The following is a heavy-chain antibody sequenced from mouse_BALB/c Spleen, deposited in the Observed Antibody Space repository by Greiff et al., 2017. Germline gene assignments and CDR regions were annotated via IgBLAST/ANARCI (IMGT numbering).Heavy chain of an antibody. Sequence: VKLVESGAELAKPGASVKMSCKASGYTFTSYWMHWVKQRPGQGLEWIGYINPSTGYTEYNQKFKDKATLTADKSSSTAYMQLSSLTSEDSAVYYCARSQFYFDYWGQGTTLTVSS. V-gene: IGHV1-7*01. J-gene: IGHJ2*01. CDR1: GYTFTSYW. CDR3: ARSQFYFDY. D-gene: IGHD3-1*01. CDR2: INPSTGYT.